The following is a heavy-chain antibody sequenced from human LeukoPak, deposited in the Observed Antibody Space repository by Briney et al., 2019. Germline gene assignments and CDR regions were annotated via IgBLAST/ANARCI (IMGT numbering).Heavy chain of an antibody. D-gene: IGHD3-3*01. J-gene: IGHJ6*02. CDR2: MNPNSGNT. Sequence: ASVKVSCKASGYTFTSYDINWVRQATGQGLEWMGWMNPNSGNTGYAQKFQGRVTMTRNTSISTAYMELSSLRSEDTAVYYCARVAPWDYDFWSGYFPSSYYYYGMDVWGQGTTATVSS. CDR1: GYTFTSYD. V-gene: IGHV1-8*01. CDR3: ARVAPWDYDFWSGYFPSSYYYYGMDV.